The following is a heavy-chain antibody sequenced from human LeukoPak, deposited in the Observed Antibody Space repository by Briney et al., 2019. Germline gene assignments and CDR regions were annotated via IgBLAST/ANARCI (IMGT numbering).Heavy chain of an antibody. J-gene: IGHJ4*02. D-gene: IGHD3-10*01. Sequence: PGGSLRLSCAASAFSFSGYNMNWVRQAPGKGLEWISYISNSGDTIDYPDSVKGRFTISRDNAQNSLYLQMNSLRADDTAVYYCARDRGGSGSRHFDYWGQGTLVTVS. CDR1: AFSFSGYN. CDR3: ARDRGGSGSRHFDY. CDR2: ISNSGDTI. V-gene: IGHV3-48*04.